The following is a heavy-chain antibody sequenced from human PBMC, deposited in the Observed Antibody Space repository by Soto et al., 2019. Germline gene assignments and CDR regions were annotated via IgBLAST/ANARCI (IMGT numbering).Heavy chain of an antibody. J-gene: IGHJ4*02. Sequence: PXGSLLLSCAASGFTFTSFWMDWVRQAPGKGLEWVANINPDGSEKHYVDSVKGRFTISRDNAKNSLYLQMSSLTAEDSALYYCSRSLNSWGQGTRVTVSS. CDR2: INPDGSEK. CDR3: SRSLNS. CDR1: GFTFTSFW. V-gene: IGHV3-7*01.